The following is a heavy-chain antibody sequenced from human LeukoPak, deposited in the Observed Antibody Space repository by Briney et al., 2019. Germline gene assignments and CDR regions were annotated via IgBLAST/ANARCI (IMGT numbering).Heavy chain of an antibody. CDR2: IWYDGSNK. CDR1: GFTFSSYG. Sequence: GGSLRLSCAASGFTFSSYGMHWVRQAPGKGLEWVAVIWYDGSNKYYADSVKGRFTISRDNSKNTLYLQMNSLRAEDTAVYYCAKDQSSGRYGLDYWGQGTLVTVSS. V-gene: IGHV3-33*06. D-gene: IGHD6-19*01. CDR3: AKDQSSGRYGLDY. J-gene: IGHJ4*02.